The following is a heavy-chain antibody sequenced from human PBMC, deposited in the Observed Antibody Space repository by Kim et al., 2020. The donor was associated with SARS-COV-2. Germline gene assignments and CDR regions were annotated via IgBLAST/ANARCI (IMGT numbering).Heavy chain of an antibody. CDR2: SGTP. J-gene: IGHJ5*02. V-gene: IGHV4-34*01. CDR3: ARGVWFDP. Sequence: SGTPKYSPSLKSRVTISVDKSKNQFYLKLNSVTAADSGVYYCARGVWFDPWGQGTLVTVSS.